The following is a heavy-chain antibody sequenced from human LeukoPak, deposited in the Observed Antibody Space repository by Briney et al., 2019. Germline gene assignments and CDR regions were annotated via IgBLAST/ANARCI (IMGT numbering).Heavy chain of an antibody. CDR1: GYTFTSYG. CDR3: ARSITIFGVVNPDFDY. V-gene: IGHV1-18*01. J-gene: IGHJ4*02. D-gene: IGHD3-3*01. Sequence: GASVKVSCKASGYTFTSYGISWMRQAPGQGLEWMGWISAYNGNTNYAQKLQGRVTMTTDTSTSTAYMELRSLRSDDTAVYYCARSITIFGVVNPDFDYWGQGTLVTVSS. CDR2: ISAYNGNT.